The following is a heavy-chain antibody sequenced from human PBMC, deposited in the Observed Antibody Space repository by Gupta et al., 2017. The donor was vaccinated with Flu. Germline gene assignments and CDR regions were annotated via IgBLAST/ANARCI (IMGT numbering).Heavy chain of an antibody. CDR2: LDPGDLFN. CDR3: ARRGAHCTTPTCTSTFYYYAMDV. J-gene: IGHJ6*02. D-gene: IGHD1-1*01. V-gene: IGHV5-10-1*01. Sequence: IAWVRQTPGKGLEWMGRLDPGDLFNSYSPAFQGRVSISVDRSNNTAYVHWDALGPSDTATYFCARRGAHCTTPTCTSTFYYYAMDVWGQGTAVT.